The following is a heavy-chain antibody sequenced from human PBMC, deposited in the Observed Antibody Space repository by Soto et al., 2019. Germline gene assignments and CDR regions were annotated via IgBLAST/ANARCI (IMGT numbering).Heavy chain of an antibody. CDR3: ATQEVGGTYVYTFDP. V-gene: IGHV4-59*04. J-gene: IGHJ5*02. CDR2: IYYSGST. D-gene: IGHD1-26*01. Sequence: SETLSLTCTVSGGPISSHYWTWIRQPPGKGLEWIGYIYYSGSTYYNPSLKSRVTISVDTSKNQFSLKLSSVTAADTAVYYCATQEVGGTYVYTFDPWGQGTLVTVSS. CDR1: GGPISSHY.